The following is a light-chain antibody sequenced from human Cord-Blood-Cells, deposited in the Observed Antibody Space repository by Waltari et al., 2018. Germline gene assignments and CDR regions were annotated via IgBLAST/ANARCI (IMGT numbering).Light chain of an antibody. CDR3: QQYGSTPGGVT. Sequence: ELVLTQSPGTLSLSPGERATLSCRASQSVRSSNLPWYPQKPAQAPTPLLYGASTRATGIPDRVSGSGCGTDFTLTISSREPEDVAVYYCQQYGSTPGGVTFGPGTKVEIK. CDR1: QSVRSSN. CDR2: GAS. J-gene: IGKJ3*01. V-gene: IGKV3-20*01.